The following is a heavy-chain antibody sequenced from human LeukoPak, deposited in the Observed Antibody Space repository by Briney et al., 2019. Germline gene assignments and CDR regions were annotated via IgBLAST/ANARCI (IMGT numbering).Heavy chain of an antibody. CDR1: GGSISSNSYY. Sequence: SETLSLTCTVSGGSISSNSYYWGWIRQPPGKGLEWIGSIYYSGNTYYNPSLKSRVTISVDTSKNQFSLKLSSVTAADTAVYYCARHTEGGSGDYWGQGTLVTVSS. V-gene: IGHV4-39*01. CDR3: ARHTEGGSGDY. CDR2: IYYSGNT. J-gene: IGHJ4*02. D-gene: IGHD3-10*01.